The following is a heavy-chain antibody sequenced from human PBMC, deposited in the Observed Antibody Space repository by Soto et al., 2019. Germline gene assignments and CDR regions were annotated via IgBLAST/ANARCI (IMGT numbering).Heavy chain of an antibody. D-gene: IGHD2-2*01. CDR1: GGSTSSYY. CDR2: IYYSGST. Sequence: PSETLSLTCTVSGGSTSSYYWSWIRQPPGKGLEWIGYIYYSGSTNYNPSLKSRVTISVDTSKNQFSLKLSSVTAADTAVYYCARGSIRVSYYGMDVWRHGTTVTVSS. J-gene: IGHJ6*02. CDR3: ARGSIRVSYYGMDV. V-gene: IGHV4-59*01.